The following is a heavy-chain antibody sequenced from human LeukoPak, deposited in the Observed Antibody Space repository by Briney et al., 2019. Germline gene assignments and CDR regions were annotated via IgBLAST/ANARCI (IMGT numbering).Heavy chain of an antibody. V-gene: IGHV3-23*01. CDR1: GFTFSSYS. J-gene: IGHJ4*02. CDR3: AKALVVPAAGYYFDD. CDR2: ISGRGGST. D-gene: IGHD2-2*01. Sequence: GGSLRLSCAASGFTFSSYSMSWVRQAPGKGLEWVSVISGRGGSTCYADSVKGRFTVSRDNSKNTLYLQMNSLRAEDTALYYCAKALVVPAAGYYFDDWGQGTLVTVSS.